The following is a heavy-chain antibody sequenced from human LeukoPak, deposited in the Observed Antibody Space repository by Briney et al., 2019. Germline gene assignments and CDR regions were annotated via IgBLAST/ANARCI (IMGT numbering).Heavy chain of an antibody. CDR3: ATSSGTYFLY. V-gene: IGHV1-24*01. CDR1: GYTLTQLV. Sequence: ASVKVSCKVSGYTLTQLVIHWVRQAPGKGLEWMGGFDPEDGETTYVQKFQGRVTMTEDTSTDTAYMELSSLRSEDTAFYYCATSSGTYFLYWGQETLVTAS. D-gene: IGHD1-26*01. J-gene: IGHJ4*02. CDR2: FDPEDGET.